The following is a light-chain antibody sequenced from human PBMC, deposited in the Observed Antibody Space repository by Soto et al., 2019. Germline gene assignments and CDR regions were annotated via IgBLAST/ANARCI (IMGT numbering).Light chain of an antibody. CDR3: MQALQTPLT. CDR2: FGS. V-gene: IGKV2-28*01. J-gene: IGKJ4*01. CDR1: ASLLHSNGYNC. Sequence: DIVMTQSPLSLPVTPGEPASISCRSSASLLHSNGYNCLDWYVQKPGQSPQLLIYFGSYRASGVPDRFSGSGSGTDFTLKISRGEAEDVGVYYCMQALQTPLTFGGGTKVEIK.